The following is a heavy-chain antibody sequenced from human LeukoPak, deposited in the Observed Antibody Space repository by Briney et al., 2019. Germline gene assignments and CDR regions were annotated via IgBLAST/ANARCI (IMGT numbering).Heavy chain of an antibody. CDR1: GFSLSTSGVG. CDR3: AHRGIADQSYYFDY. Sequence: SGPTLVNPTQTLTLTCTFSGFSLSTSGVGVGWIRQPPGKALEWLALIYSNDDKRYSPSLNSRLTITKDTSRNQVVLTMTNMDPVDTATYYCAHRGIADQSYYFDYWGQGTLVTVSS. D-gene: IGHD6-13*01. CDR2: IYSNDDK. V-gene: IGHV2-5*01. J-gene: IGHJ4*02.